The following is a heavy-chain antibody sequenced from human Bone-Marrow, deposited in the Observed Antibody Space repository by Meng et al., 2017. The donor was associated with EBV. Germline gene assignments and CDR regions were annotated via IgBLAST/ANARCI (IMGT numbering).Heavy chain of an antibody. V-gene: IGHV7-4-1*02. D-gene: IGHD3-16*01. J-gene: IGHJ4*02. CDR3: ARDGGRRLDY. Sequence: QVQLVQLGSDLQKPGASVKLSCKASGYTFPSYAMNWVRQAPGQGLEWMGWINTKTGKPTYAPDFTGRFVFSLDTSDSTTYLQISSLKTEDSAVYYCARDGGRRLDYWGQGTLVTVSS. CDR1: GYTFPSYA. CDR2: INTKTGKP.